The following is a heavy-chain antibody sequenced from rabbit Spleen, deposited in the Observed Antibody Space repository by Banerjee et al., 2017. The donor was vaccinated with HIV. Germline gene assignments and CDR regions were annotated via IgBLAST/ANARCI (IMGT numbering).Heavy chain of an antibody. D-gene: IGHD1-1*01. CDR2: INAVTGKA. J-gene: IGHJ4*01. Sequence: QEQLLESGGGLVKPEGSLKLSCTASGFSFSNKAVMCWVRQAPGKGLEWIACINAVTGKAVYASWAKGRFNFSKTSSTTVTLQMTSPAAADTATYFCARDLDAVIGWNFGWWGPGTLVTVS. CDR1: GFSFSNKAV. CDR3: ARDLDAVIGWNFGW. V-gene: IGHV1S45*01.